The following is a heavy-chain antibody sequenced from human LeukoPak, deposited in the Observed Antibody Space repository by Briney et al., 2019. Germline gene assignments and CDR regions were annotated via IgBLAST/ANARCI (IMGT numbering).Heavy chain of an antibody. CDR3: ARRWELLGRGYYFDY. D-gene: IGHD1-26*01. V-gene: IGHV3-11*03. CDR2: ISSSSSYT. Sequence: GGSLRLSCAAPGFTFSDYYMSWIRQAPGKGLEWVSYISSSSSYTNYADSVKGRFTISRDNAKNSLYLQMNSLRAEDTAVYYCARRWELLGRGYYFDYWGQGTLVTVSS. J-gene: IGHJ4*02. CDR1: GFTFSDYY.